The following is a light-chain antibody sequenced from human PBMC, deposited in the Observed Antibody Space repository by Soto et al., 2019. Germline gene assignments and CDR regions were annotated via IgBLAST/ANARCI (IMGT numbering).Light chain of an antibody. Sequence: DVVMTQSPLSLPVTLGQPASISCRSSQSLAYSYGNTSLNCFQQRPGHSPRRLIYKVSNRDSGVPDRFGGSGSGTDFTLKISGVEAEDVGVYNCMQGTHSCTFGQGTKLEIK. CDR2: KVS. J-gene: IGKJ2*02. CDR3: MQGTHSCT. CDR1: QSLAYSYGNTS. V-gene: IGKV2-30*01.